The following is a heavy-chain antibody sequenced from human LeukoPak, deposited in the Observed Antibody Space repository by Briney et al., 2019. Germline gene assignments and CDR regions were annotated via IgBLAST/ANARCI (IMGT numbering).Heavy chain of an antibody. Sequence: TGGSLRLSCAASGFTFSSYNMNWVRQAPGKGLEWVSSITSSSSHIYYADSVKGRFTVSRDNARNSLYLQMNSLRAEDTAVYYCARDPYSGGYGNYYYYYMDVWGKGTTVTISS. CDR3: ARDPYSGGYGNYYYYYMDV. CDR2: ITSSSSHI. J-gene: IGHJ6*03. D-gene: IGHD1-26*01. CDR1: GFTFSSYN. V-gene: IGHV3-21*01.